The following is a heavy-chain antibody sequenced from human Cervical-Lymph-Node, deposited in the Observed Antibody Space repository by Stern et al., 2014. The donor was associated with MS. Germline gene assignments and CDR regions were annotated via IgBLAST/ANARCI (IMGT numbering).Heavy chain of an antibody. J-gene: IGHJ6*02. D-gene: IGHD4-11*01. CDR3: ARDPYSNYVMHGMDV. Sequence: QVQLVQSGGGVVQPGRSLRLSCAASGFTFSNYGMHWVRQAPGKGLEWVAVISDDGNSKYYADFVKGRFTISRDNSKNTLYLQMNSLKAEDTAVYSCARDPYSNYVMHGMDVWGQGTTVTVSS. CDR1: GFTFSNYG. CDR2: ISDDGNSK. V-gene: IGHV3-30*03.